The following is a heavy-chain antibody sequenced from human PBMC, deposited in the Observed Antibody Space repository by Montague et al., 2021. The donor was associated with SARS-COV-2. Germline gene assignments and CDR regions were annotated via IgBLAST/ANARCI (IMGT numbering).Heavy chain of an antibody. J-gene: IGHJ6*03. CDR3: ARDYPRGDILPVYYYYMDV. V-gene: IGHV3-33*01. CDR1: GFTFSSYG. D-gene: IGHD3-9*01. Sequence: SLRLSCAASGFTFSSYGMHWVRQAPGKGLEWVAVIWYDGSNKYYADSVKGRFTISRDNSKNTLYLQMNSLRAEDTAVYYCARDYPRGDILPVYYYYMDVWGKGTTVTVSS. CDR2: IWYDGSNK.